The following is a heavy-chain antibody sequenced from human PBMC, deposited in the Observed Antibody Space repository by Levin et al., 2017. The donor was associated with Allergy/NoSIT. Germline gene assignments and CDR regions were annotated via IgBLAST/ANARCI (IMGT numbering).Heavy chain of an antibody. Sequence: LSLTCAASGFTFSTYAMSWVRQAPGKGLEWVSAFSGSGGITYYADSVKGRFTVSRDNSKNTLYLQMNSLRAEDTAVYYCAKESGSGTYYLYYFDYWGQGTLVTVSS. D-gene: IGHD3-10*01. CDR1: GFTFSTYA. V-gene: IGHV3-23*01. CDR3: AKESGSGTYYLYYFDY. CDR2: FSGSGGIT. J-gene: IGHJ4*02.